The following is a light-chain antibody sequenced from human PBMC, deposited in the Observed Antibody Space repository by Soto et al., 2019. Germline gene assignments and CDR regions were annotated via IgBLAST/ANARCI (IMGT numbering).Light chain of an antibody. J-gene: IGKJ1*01. CDR1: QSIHIR. V-gene: IGKV3-15*01. CDR2: GAS. CDR3: QQYSDWPPWT. Sequence: EIVMTQSPATLSVSPGERATLSCRASQSIHIRLAWYQQKPGQAPRLLIYGASTRAAGIPERFRGSGSGTEFTLTINSLQSDDFAVYSCQQYSDWPPWTFGQGTKVDI.